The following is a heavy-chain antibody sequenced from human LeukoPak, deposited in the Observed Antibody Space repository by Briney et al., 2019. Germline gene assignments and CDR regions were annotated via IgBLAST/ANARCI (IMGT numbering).Heavy chain of an antibody. CDR3: THDYGDRGGFDY. J-gene: IGHJ4*02. CDR2: LKSKTAGGAT. D-gene: IGHD4-17*01. V-gene: IGHV3-15*01. CDR1: GFTFSNAW. Sequence: AGSLRLSCAASGFTFSNAWMSWVRQAPGKGLEWVGRLKSKTAGGATDYAAPVKGRFTISRNDSKNTLYLQMNSLKTEDTAVYYCTHDYGDRGGFDYWGQGTLVTVSS.